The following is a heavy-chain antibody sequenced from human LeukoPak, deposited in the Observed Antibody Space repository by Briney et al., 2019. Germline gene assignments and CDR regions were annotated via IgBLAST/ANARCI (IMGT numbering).Heavy chain of an antibody. D-gene: IGHD3-22*01. V-gene: IGHV3-23*01. CDR2: INSYGAYT. Sequence: GGSLRLSCAASGFTFSSYDMSWVRQAPGKGLEWVSTINSYGAYTYYADSVRGRFTISRDNSKNTLYLQMNSLRAEDTAVFYCAKRDSSGSYYLDYWGQGTLVTVSS. CDR1: GFTFSSYD. J-gene: IGHJ4*02. CDR3: AKRDSSGSYYLDY.